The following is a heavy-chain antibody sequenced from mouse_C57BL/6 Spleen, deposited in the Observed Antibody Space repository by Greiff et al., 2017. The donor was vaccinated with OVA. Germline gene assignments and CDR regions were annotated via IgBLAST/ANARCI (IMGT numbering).Heavy chain of an antibody. V-gene: IGHV1-82*01. CDR2: IYPGGGDT. CDR1: GYAFSSSW. D-gene: IGHD2-1*01. CDR3: ARATDYDGNYYFDY. J-gene: IGHJ2*01. Sequence: QVQLQQSGPELVKPGASVKLSCKASGYAFSSSWMNWVKQRPGKGLEWIGRIYPGGGDTNYNGKFKGKATLTADKSSSTAYMQLSSLTSEDSAVFFCARATDYDGNYYFDYWGQGTTLTVSS.